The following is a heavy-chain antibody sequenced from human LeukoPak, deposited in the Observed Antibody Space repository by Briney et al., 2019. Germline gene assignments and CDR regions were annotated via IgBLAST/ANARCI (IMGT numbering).Heavy chain of an antibody. CDR3: AREGTMGYGDYEDYYFDY. CDR2: IWYDGSNK. V-gene: IGHV3-33*01. D-gene: IGHD4-17*01. Sequence: GRSLRLSYAASGFTFSSYGMHWVRQAPGKGLEWVAVIWYDGSNKYYADSVKGRFTISRDNSKNTLYLQMNSLRAEDTAVYYCAREGTMGYGDYEDYYFDYWGQGTLVTVSS. CDR1: GFTFSSYG. J-gene: IGHJ4*02.